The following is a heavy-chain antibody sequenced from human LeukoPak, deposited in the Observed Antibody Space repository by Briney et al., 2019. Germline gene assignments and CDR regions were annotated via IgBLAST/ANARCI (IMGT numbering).Heavy chain of an antibody. CDR3: ARSITMIVVAPEGD. CDR2: ITSSSTYI. Sequence: GGSLRLSCAASGFTFSSYSMNWVRQAPGKGLEWVSSITSSSTYIYYADSVKGRFTISRDNSKNTLYLQMNSLRAEDTAVYYCARSITMIVVAPEGDWGQGTLVTVSS. V-gene: IGHV3-21*01. CDR1: GFTFSSYS. J-gene: IGHJ4*02. D-gene: IGHD3-22*01.